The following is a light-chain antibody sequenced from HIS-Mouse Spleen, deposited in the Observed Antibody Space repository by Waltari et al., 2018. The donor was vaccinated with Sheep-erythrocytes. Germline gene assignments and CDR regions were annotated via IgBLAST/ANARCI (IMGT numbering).Light chain of an antibody. CDR2: WAS. J-gene: IGKJ4*01. Sequence: DIVMTQSPDSLAVSLGERATINCKSSQSVLYSSNNKNYLAWYQQKPGQPPKLLIYWASTQDSGVPDRFSSSGSGTDFTLTISSLHAEDVAVYYCQQYYSTLTFGGGTKVEIK. CDR1: QSVLYSSNNKNY. CDR3: QQYYSTLT. V-gene: IGKV4-1*01.